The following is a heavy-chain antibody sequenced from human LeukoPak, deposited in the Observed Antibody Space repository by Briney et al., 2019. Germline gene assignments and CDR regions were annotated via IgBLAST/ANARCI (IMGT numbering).Heavy chain of an antibody. CDR3: ARIFYDTSGFYWYFDL. Sequence: GGSLRLSCAASGFIFSSYAMTWVRQAPGKGLDWVSVISGNGGTTYYADSVKGRFTISRDIAKNSLYLQMSSLRAEDTALYYCARIFYDTSGFYWYFDLWGRGTLVTVSS. CDR2: ISGNGGTT. J-gene: IGHJ2*01. CDR1: GFIFSSYA. D-gene: IGHD3-22*01. V-gene: IGHV3-23*01.